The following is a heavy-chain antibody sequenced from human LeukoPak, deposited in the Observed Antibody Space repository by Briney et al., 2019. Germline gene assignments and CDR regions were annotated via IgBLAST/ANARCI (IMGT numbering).Heavy chain of an antibody. Sequence: SETLSLTCTVSGGSISSYYWSWIRQPAGKGLEWIGRIYTSGSTNYNPSLKSRVTMSVDTSKNQFSLKLSSVTAADTAVYYCARYGITIVRGGKYYFDSWGQGTLVTVSS. CDR3: ARYGITIVRGGKYYFDS. J-gene: IGHJ4*02. V-gene: IGHV4-4*07. D-gene: IGHD3-10*01. CDR1: GGSISSYY. CDR2: IYTSGST.